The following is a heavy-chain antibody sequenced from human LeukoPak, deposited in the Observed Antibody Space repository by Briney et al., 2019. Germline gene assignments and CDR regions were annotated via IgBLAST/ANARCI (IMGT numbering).Heavy chain of an antibody. V-gene: IGHV3-23*01. J-gene: IGHJ6*02. CDR2: ISGSGGST. D-gene: IGHD1-14*01. CDR3: ANLGGNHGDCYYGMDV. CDR1: GFTFSSYA. Sequence: PGGSLRLSCAASGFTFSSYAMSWVRQAPGKGLEWVSAISGSGGSTYYADSVKGRFTISRDNPKNTLYLQMNSLRAEDTAVYYCANLGGNHGDCYYGMDVWGQGTTVTVSS.